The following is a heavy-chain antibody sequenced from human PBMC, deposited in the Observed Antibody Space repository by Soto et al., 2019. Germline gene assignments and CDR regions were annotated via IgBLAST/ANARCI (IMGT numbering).Heavy chain of an antibody. D-gene: IGHD3-3*01. Sequence: GESLKISCKGSGYSFTSYWIGWVRQMPGKGLEWMGIIYPGDSDTRYSPSFQGQVTISADKSISTAYLQWSSLKASDIAMYFCAIPRITIFGVVPDQDAFDIWGQGTMVTVSS. J-gene: IGHJ3*02. CDR1: GYSFTSYW. V-gene: IGHV5-51*01. CDR2: IYPGDSDT. CDR3: AIPRITIFGVVPDQDAFDI.